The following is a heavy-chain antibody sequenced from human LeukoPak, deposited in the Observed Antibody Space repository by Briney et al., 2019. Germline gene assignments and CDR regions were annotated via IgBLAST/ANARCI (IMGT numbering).Heavy chain of an antibody. J-gene: IGHJ4*02. CDR2: TRQESASGTT. V-gene: IGHV3-49*04. Sequence: GRSLRLSCAASGFNFDDHAMNWVRQAPGKGLEWIGFTRQESASGTTEYAASVRGRFTISRDDSNRIAYLQMNSLKTEDTAVYYCTRAVTGRDRKYYFDYWGQGTRVTVSS. CDR1: GFNFDDHA. D-gene: IGHD1-14*01. CDR3: TRAVTGRDRKYYFDY.